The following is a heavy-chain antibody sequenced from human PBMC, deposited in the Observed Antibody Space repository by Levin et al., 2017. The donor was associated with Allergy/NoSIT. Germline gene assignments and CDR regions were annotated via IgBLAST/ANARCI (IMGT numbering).Heavy chain of an antibody. CDR1: GGSMRTGSFY. Sequence: SQTLSLTCTVSGGSMRTGSFYWSWIRQSAGKELEWIGRIDTRGRTIYNPSLRSRVAISVHTSRNQFSLTVRSVTAADTAVYFCARDGSSSSYVLIDVWGKGTTVTVSS. V-gene: IGHV4-61*02. CDR2: IDTRGRT. D-gene: IGHD6-13*01. CDR3: ARDGSSSSYVLIDV. J-gene: IGHJ6*04.